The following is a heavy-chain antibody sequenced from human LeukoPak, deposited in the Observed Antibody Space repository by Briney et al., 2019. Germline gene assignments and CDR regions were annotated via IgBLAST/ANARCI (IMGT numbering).Heavy chain of an antibody. D-gene: IGHD4-11*01. CDR2: INPNTAGT. V-gene: IGHV1-2*02. CDR3: ATSAGDYRAGHYYYMGV. Sequence: ASVKVSCKASGYTFTGYYFHWVRQAPGQGLEWMGWINPNTAGTNYAQKFLGGVTLTWDTSISTACMELNRLTSDDTAVYYCATSAGDYRAGHYYYMGVWGKGTSVTVSS. CDR1: GYTFTGYY. J-gene: IGHJ6*03.